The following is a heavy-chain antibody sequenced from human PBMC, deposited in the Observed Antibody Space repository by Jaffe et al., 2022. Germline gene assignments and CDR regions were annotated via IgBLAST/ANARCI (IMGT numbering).Heavy chain of an antibody. CDR3: ARETTVTTFSRPNWFDP. CDR1: GGTFSSYA. D-gene: IGHD4-17*01. J-gene: IGHJ5*02. CDR2: IIPIFGTA. V-gene: IGHV1-69*05. Sequence: QVQLVQSGAEVKKPGSSVKVSCKASGGTFSSYAISWVRQAPGQGLEWMGGIIPIFGTANYAQKFQGRVTITTDESTSTAYMELSSLRSEDTAVYYCARETTVTTFSRPNWFDPWGQGTLVTVSS.